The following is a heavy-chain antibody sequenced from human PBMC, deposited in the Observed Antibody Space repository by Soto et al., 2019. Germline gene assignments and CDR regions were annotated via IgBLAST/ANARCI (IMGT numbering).Heavy chain of an antibody. CDR3: ARPGADCSGGSCYSRTTVTLDY. J-gene: IGHJ4*02. V-gene: IGHV1-69*13. D-gene: IGHD2-15*01. CDR1: GGTFSSYA. Sequence: ASVKVSCKASGGTFSSYAISWVRQAPGQGLEWMGGIIPIFGTANYAQKFQGRVTITADESTSTAYMELSSLRSEDTAVYYCARPGADCSGGSCYSRTTVTLDYWGQGTLVTVSS. CDR2: IIPIFGTA.